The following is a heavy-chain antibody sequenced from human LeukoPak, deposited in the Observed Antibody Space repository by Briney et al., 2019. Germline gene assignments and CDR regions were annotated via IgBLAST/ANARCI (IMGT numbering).Heavy chain of an antibody. Sequence: ASVKVSCKASGYTFTSYGISWVRQAPGQGLEWMGWISAYNGNTNYAQKLQGRVTMTTDTSTSTAYMELRSLRSDDTAVYYCARGGIVVAATPYYYYYYYMDVWGKGTTVTVSS. D-gene: IGHD2-2*01. CDR2: ISAYNGNT. J-gene: IGHJ6*03. V-gene: IGHV1-18*01. CDR3: ARGGIVVAATPYYYYYYYMDV. CDR1: GYTFTSYG.